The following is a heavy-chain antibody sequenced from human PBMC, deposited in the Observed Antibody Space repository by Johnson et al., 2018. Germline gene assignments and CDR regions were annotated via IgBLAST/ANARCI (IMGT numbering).Heavy chain of an antibody. CDR2: IWYDGSKK. CDR3: ARAPMTTVTTGADAFDI. Sequence: QVQLVQSGGGVVQPGRSLRLSCAASGFTFSSYGMHWVRQAPGKGLEWVAVIWYDGSKKYYVDFVKGRFTISRDNSKNTLYLQMNSLRAEDTAVYYCARAPMTTVTTGADAFDIWGQGTMVTVSS. J-gene: IGHJ3*02. CDR1: GFTFSSYG. V-gene: IGHV3-33*01. D-gene: IGHD4-17*01.